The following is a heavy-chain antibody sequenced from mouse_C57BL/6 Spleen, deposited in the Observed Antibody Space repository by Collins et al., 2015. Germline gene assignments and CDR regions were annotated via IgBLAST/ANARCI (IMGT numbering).Heavy chain of an antibody. CDR1: GYTFTSYW. CDR3: ARRDYYGSSYIDY. V-gene: IGHV1-64*01. D-gene: IGHD1-1*01. J-gene: IGHJ2*01. CDR2: IHPNSGST. Sequence: QVQLQQPGAELVKPGASVKLSCKASGYTFTSYWMHWVKQRPGQGLERIGMIHPNSGSTNYNEKFKSKATLTVDKSSSTAYMQLSSLTSEDSAVYYCARRDYYGSSYIDYWGQGTTLTVSS.